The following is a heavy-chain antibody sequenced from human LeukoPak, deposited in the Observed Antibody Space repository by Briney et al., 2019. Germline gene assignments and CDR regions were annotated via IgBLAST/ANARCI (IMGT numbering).Heavy chain of an antibody. Sequence: SETLSLTCAVSGGSFSGYYWSWIRQPPGKGLEWIGEINHSGSTNYNPSPKSRVTISLDTSKNQFSLKLSTVTAADTAVYYCARANSPPNLYSSAWYSSYYYYYYMDVWGKGTTVTVSS. CDR2: INHSGST. V-gene: IGHV4-34*01. D-gene: IGHD6-19*01. J-gene: IGHJ6*03. CDR3: ARANSPPNLYSSAWYSSYYYYYYMDV. CDR1: GGSFSGYY.